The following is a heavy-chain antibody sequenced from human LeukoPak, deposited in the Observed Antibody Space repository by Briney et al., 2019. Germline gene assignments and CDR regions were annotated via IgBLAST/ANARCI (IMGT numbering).Heavy chain of an antibody. D-gene: IGHD6-19*01. CDR2: LSGTTEDT. CDR1: GFTFSFYA. Sequence: GGSLRLSCAASGFTFSFYAMTWLRQAPGKGLEWVSTLSGTTEDTYYADSVKGRFTISRDYSKNTLYLQMNNLRGEDTALYYCARRGGSNGWGAFDIWGQGTVVTVSS. CDR3: ARRGGSNGWGAFDI. J-gene: IGHJ3*02. V-gene: IGHV3-23*01.